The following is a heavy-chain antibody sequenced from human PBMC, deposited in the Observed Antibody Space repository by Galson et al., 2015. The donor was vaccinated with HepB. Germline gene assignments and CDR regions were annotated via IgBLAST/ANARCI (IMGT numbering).Heavy chain of an antibody. Sequence: AISGDSVSSNSAAWNWIRQSPSRGLEWLGRTYYRSKWYNDYAVSVKSRITINPDTSKNQFSLQLNSVTPEDTAVYYCARDAPPGIAVAGLGYYYYYGMDVWGQGTTVTVSS. CDR2: TYYRSKWYN. CDR3: ARDAPPGIAVAGLGYYYYYGMDV. V-gene: IGHV6-1*01. J-gene: IGHJ6*02. CDR1: GDSVSSNSAA. D-gene: IGHD6-19*01.